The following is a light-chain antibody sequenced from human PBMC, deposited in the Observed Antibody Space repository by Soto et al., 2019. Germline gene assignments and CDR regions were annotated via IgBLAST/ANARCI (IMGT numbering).Light chain of an antibody. CDR3: QQHETLIT. CDR2: GAF. J-gene: IGKJ5*01. V-gene: IGKV3-20*01. Sequence: ENVVTQSPATLSLSPGERATLSFRASQSLSSSYFAWYQHKPGQGPRLLIYGAFTRATGIPDRFSGSGSGTDFTLTISRLEPEDFAVYYCQQHETLITFGQGTRLEIK. CDR1: QSLSSSY.